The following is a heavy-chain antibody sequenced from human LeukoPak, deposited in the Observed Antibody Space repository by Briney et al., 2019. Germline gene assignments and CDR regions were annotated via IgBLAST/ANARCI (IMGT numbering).Heavy chain of an antibody. CDR2: IYPGDSDT. J-gene: IGHJ3*02. D-gene: IGHD3-10*01. CDR1: GYSFTTYW. CDR3: ARAFTDYYGSGGAFDI. Sequence: GESLKISCKGSGYSFTTYWIGWVRQMPGKGLEWMGNIYPGDSDTRDSPSFQGQVTMSADKSISTAYLQWSSLKASDTAMYYCARAFTDYYGSGGAFDIWGQGTKVTVSS. V-gene: IGHV5-51*01.